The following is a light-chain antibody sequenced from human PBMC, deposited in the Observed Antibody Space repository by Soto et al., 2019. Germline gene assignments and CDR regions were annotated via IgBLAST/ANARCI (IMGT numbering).Light chain of an antibody. CDR2: DVS. Sequence: QSALTQPASVSGSPGQSIPISCTGTSSDVGGYNFVSWYQQHPGKAPKLIIYDVSYRPSGVSDRFSGSKSGNTASMTISVLQAEDGADYYCTSYTTRSTVVFGGGTKVTVL. CDR1: SSDVGGYNF. J-gene: IGLJ2*01. CDR3: TSYTTRSTVV. V-gene: IGLV2-14*03.